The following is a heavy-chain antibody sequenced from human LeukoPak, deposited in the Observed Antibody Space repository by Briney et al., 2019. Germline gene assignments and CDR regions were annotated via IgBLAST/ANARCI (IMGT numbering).Heavy chain of an antibody. J-gene: IGHJ4*02. CDR3: ATATGAMVADFDY. Sequence: ASVKISCKVSGYTFTDYYMHWVQQAPGKGLEWMGLVDPEDGETIYAEKFQGRVTITADTSTDTAYMELSSLRSEDTAVYYCATATGAMVADFDYWGQGTLVTVSP. CDR2: VDPEDGET. V-gene: IGHV1-69-2*01. CDR1: GYTFTDYY. D-gene: IGHD3-10*01.